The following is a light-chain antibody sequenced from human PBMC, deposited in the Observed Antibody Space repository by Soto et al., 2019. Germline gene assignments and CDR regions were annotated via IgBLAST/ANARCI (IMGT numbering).Light chain of an antibody. CDR3: QQYNQWPLT. CDR2: GAS. V-gene: IGKV3-15*01. J-gene: IGKJ4*01. CDR1: QSVSTY. Sequence: ETVMTQSPATLSMSPGERATLSCRASQSVSTYLAWYQLTPGQAPRLLIYGASTRATGIPGRFSGSGSETEFTLTISSLQSEDFAVYFCQQYNQWPLTFGGGTKVEIK.